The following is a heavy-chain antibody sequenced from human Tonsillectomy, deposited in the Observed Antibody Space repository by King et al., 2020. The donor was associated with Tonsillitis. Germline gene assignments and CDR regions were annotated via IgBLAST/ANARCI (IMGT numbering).Heavy chain of an antibody. CDR1: GGSISSSRYY. D-gene: IGHD3-16*01. J-gene: IGHJ4*02. Sequence: LQLQESGPGLVKASETLSLTCTVSGGSISSSRYYWGWIRQPPGKGLECIRRTHYNGSTLYNGSTYYNPSLKSRVTISVDTSKDQFSWRLSSVTAADTTVYCFARHWGGPYYFDYWGRGTLVTVSS. CDR3: ARHWGGPYYFDY. V-gene: IGHV4-39*01. CDR2: TLYNGST.